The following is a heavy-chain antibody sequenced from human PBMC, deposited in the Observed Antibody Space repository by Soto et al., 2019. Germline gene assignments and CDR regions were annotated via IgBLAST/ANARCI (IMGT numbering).Heavy chain of an antibody. Sequence: QVQLVQSGAEVKKPGSSVKVSCKASGGTFSSYAISWVRQAPGQGLEWMGGIIPIFGTANYAQKFQGRVTITADESTSTAYMELSSLRSDDTAVYYCARELAYCGGDCYAFDYWGKGTLVTVSS. CDR3: ARELAYCGGDCYAFDY. J-gene: IGHJ4*02. CDR1: GGTFSSYA. CDR2: IIPIFGTA. V-gene: IGHV1-69*01. D-gene: IGHD2-21*02.